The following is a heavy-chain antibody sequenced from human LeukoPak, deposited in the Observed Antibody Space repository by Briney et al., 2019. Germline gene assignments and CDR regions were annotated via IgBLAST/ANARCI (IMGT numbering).Heavy chain of an antibody. D-gene: IGHD3-10*01. Sequence: ASVKVSCTASGYSFPSYGISWVRQAPGQGPEWMGWISPYNGNTNYAQTLQGRATLTTDTSTSTAYMQLRSLRSDDTAVYYCARHFYGSVTYYHFDYWGQGTLVAVSS. J-gene: IGHJ4*02. V-gene: IGHV1-18*01. CDR3: ARHFYGSVTYYHFDY. CDR1: GYSFPSYG. CDR2: ISPYNGNT.